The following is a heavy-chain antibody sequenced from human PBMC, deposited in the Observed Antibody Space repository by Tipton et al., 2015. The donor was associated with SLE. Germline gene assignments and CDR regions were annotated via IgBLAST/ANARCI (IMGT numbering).Heavy chain of an antibody. CDR2: IYFSGRT. CDR3: ARDSDGRRAFDL. Sequence: TLSLTCTVSGGSISDHYWLWIRQPPGKGLEWIGYIYFSGRTNYNPSLRRRVTISVDTSNNQFSLRLTSVTAADTALYYCARDSDGRRAFDLWGQGTLVTVSS. J-gene: IGHJ3*01. CDR1: GGSISDHY. V-gene: IGHV4-59*11. D-gene: IGHD5-24*01.